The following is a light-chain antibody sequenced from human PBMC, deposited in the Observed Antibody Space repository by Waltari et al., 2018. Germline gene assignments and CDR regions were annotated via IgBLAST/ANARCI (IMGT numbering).Light chain of an antibody. V-gene: IGKV1-39*01. J-gene: IGKJ4*01. CDR3: QQSYSTPFT. CDR2: AAS. CDR1: QSISSC. Sequence: DIQMTQSPSSLSASVGDRVTITCRASQSISSCLNWYQQKPGKAPKLLIYAASSFQRVVPARFSGRWSGTDFTLTIRSLQPEDFATYYCQQSYSTPFTFGGGTKVEIK.